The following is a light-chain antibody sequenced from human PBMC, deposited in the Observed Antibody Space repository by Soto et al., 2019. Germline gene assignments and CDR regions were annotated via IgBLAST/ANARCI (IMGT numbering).Light chain of an antibody. V-gene: IGLV2-8*01. J-gene: IGLJ2*01. CDR3: SSYAGSSTYVV. CDR2: EVT. Sequence: QSALTQPASASGSPGQSVSISCTGTSSDIGDYNFVSWYQHHPGKAPRLMIYEVTNRPSGVPDRFSGSKSGNTASLTVSGLQAEDEADYFCSSYAGSSTYVVFGRGTKVTVL. CDR1: SSDIGDYNF.